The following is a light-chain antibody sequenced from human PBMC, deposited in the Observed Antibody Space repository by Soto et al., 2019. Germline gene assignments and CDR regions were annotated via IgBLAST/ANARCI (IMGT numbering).Light chain of an antibody. CDR2: DAS. CDR3: QQYNSYSRWT. Sequence: DIQMTQSPSTLSASVGDRVTITCRASQSISSWLAWYQQKPGKAPKLLIYDASSLDSGVPSRFSGSGSGTEFTLTISSLPPDDFATYYCQQYNSYSRWTFGQGTKVEIK. CDR1: QSISSW. J-gene: IGKJ1*01. V-gene: IGKV1-5*01.